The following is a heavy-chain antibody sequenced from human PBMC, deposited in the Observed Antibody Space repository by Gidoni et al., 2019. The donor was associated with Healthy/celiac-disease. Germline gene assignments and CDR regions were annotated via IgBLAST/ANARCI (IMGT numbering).Heavy chain of an antibody. V-gene: IGHV3-30*04. CDR2: ISYDGSNK. Sequence: QVQLVASGGGVVQPGRSLSLSCAASGFTFSSYAMHWVRQAPGKGLEWVAVISYDGSNKYYADSVKGRFTISRDNSKNTLYLQMNSLRAEDTAVYYCARGVGATKWDAFDIWGQGTMVTVSS. J-gene: IGHJ3*02. D-gene: IGHD1-26*01. CDR1: GFTFSSYA. CDR3: ARGVGATKWDAFDI.